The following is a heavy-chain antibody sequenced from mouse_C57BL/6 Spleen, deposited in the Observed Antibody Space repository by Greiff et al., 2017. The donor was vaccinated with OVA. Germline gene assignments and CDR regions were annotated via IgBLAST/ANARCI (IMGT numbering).Heavy chain of an antibody. J-gene: IGHJ4*01. CDR1: GYTFTDYN. V-gene: IGHV1-18*01. Sequence: EVKLMESGPELVKPGASVKIPCKASGYTFTDYNMDWVKQSHGKSLEWIGDINPNNGGTIYNQKFKGKATLTVDKSSSTAYMELRSLTSEDTAVYYCARRAVVAMDAMDYWGQGTSVTVSS. CDR3: ARRAVVAMDAMDY. CDR2: INPNNGGT. D-gene: IGHD1-1*01.